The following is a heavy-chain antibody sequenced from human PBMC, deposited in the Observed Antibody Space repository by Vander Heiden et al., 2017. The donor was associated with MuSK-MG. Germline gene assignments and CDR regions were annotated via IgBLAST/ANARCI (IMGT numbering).Heavy chain of an antibody. CDR3: ATGDSDAFDI. Sequence: QVQRVLPGAEVKKPGASVKVSCKAFGYTFTGYSVDWVRQGPGQGLEWMGWINPNSGGANDAQKVQGRVTMTRDTSISTAYMELSRLRSDDTAVYYCATGDSDAFDIWGQGTMVTVSS. J-gene: IGHJ3*02. V-gene: IGHV1-2*02. CDR1: GYTFTGYS. CDR2: INPNSGGA.